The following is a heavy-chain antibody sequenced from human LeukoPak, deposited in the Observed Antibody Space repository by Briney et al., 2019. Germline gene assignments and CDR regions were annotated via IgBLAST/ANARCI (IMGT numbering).Heavy chain of an antibody. V-gene: IGHV1-18*01. CDR2: ISAYNGNT. Sequence: GESLKISCKGSGYTFTSYGISWVRQAPGQGLEWMGWISAYNGNTNYAQKLQGRVTMTTDTSTSTAYMELRSLRSDDTAVYYCARDSGWLGRDYWGQGTLVTVSS. D-gene: IGHD5-12*01. J-gene: IGHJ4*02. CDR3: ARDSGWLGRDY. CDR1: GYTFTSYG.